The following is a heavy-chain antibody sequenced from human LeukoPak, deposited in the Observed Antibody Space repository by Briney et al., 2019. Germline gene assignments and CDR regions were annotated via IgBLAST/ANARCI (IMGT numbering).Heavy chain of an antibody. V-gene: IGHV1-2*02. CDR3: AKATRRFLEWTTPFDP. D-gene: IGHD3-3*01. Sequence: GASVKVSCKASGYTFTGYYMHWVRQAPGQGLEWMGWINPNSGGTNYAQKFQGRVTMTRDTSISTAYMELSRLRSDDTAVYYCAKATRRFLEWTTPFDPWGQGTLVTVSS. CDR2: INPNSGGT. J-gene: IGHJ5*02. CDR1: GYTFTGYY.